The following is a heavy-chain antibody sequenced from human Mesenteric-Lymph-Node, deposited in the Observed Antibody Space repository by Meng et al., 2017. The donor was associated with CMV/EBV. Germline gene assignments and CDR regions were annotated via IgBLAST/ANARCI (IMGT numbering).Heavy chain of an antibody. Sequence: ASVKVSCKGSGYTFTGHYMHWVRQAPGQGLEWMGWINPNSGVTTYAQKFQGRVTMTRDTSINIAYMELSRLTSDDTAVYYCARRGVPAATFYGMDVWGQGTTVTVSS. CDR3: ARRGVPAATFYGMDV. J-gene: IGHJ6*02. CDR1: GYTFTGHY. D-gene: IGHD2-2*01. V-gene: IGHV1-2*02. CDR2: INPNSGVT.